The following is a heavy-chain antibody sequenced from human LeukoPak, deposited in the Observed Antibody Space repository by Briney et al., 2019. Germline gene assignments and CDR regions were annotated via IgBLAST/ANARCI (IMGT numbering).Heavy chain of an antibody. V-gene: IGHV3-30*18. J-gene: IGHJ4*02. Sequence: PGGSLRLSCAASGFTFSSYGMHWVRQAPGKGLEWVAVISYDGSNKYYADSVKGRFTISRDNSKNTLYLQMNSLRAEDTAVYYCAKDSEDYDILTGYPDYWGQGTLVTVSS. D-gene: IGHD3-9*01. CDR3: AKDSEDYDILTGYPDY. CDR2: ISYDGSNK. CDR1: GFTFSSYG.